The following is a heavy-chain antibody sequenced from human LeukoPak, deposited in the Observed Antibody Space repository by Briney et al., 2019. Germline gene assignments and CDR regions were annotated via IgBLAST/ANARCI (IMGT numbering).Heavy chain of an antibody. V-gene: IGHV1-8*01. J-gene: IGHJ3*02. D-gene: IGHD3-22*01. CDR1: GYTFTSYD. Sequence: ASVKVSCKASGYTFTSYDINWVRQATGQGLEWMGRMNPNSGNTGYAQKFQGRVTMTRNTSISTAYMELGSLRSEDTAVYYCASPRGYYDSSGYYYMNAFDIWGQGTMVTVSS. CDR2: MNPNSGNT. CDR3: ASPRGYYDSSGYYYMNAFDI.